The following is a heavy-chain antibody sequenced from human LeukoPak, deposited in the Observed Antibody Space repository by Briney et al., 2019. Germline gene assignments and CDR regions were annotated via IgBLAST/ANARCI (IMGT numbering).Heavy chain of an antibody. Sequence: SETLSLTCTVSGGSISGYYWSWIRQPAGKGLEWIGYIHTSGGTNYNPSLKSRVTISVDTSKNQFSLKLSSVTAADTAVYFCAGQAYYSASGSWTGFDFWGQGTLVTVSS. J-gene: IGHJ4*02. CDR2: IHTSGGT. V-gene: IGHV4-4*09. CDR1: GGSISGYY. D-gene: IGHD3-10*01. CDR3: AGQAYYSASGSWTGFDF.